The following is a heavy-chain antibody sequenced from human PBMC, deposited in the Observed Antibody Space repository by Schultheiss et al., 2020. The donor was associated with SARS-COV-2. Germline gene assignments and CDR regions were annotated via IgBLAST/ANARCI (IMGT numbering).Heavy chain of an antibody. J-gene: IGHJ6*03. CDR3: ARDSRYCSSTSCRYYYYYMDV. CDR2: INHSGST. V-gene: IGHV4-34*01. CDR1: GGSISSYY. Sequence: SETLSLTCTVSGGSISSYYWSWIRQPAGKGLEWIGEINHSGSTNYNPSLKSRVTISVDTSKNQFSLKLSSVTAADTAVYYCARDSRYCSSTSCRYYYYYMDVWGKGTTVTVSS. D-gene: IGHD2-2*01.